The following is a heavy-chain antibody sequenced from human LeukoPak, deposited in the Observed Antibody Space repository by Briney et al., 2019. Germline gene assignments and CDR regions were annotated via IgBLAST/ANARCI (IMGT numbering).Heavy chain of an antibody. CDR2: ISGSGGST. D-gene: IGHD3-22*01. V-gene: IGHV3-23*01. J-gene: IGHJ4*02. Sequence: GGSLTLSCAASGFTFSSYAMSWDRQAPGNGLEWVSAISGSGGSTYYADSVKGRFTISRDNSKNTLYPQMNSLRAEDTAVYYCAKDLSPYYYDSTGYWGQGTLVTVSS. CDR3: AKDLSPYYYDSTGY. CDR1: GFTFSSYA.